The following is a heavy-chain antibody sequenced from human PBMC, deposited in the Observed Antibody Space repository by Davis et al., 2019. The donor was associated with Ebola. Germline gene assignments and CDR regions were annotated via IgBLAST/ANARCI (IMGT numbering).Heavy chain of an antibody. J-gene: IGHJ4*02. CDR2: ISDNGRTI. CDR1: GFTFSSYE. V-gene: IGHV3-48*03. CDR3: VRGGYSSGWKWDY. D-gene: IGHD3-22*01. Sequence: PAGSLTLSCEVSGFTFSSYETNWVRQAPGKGLEWISYISDNGRTIWHADSVKGRFTTSRDNAKDSLTLQMTSLTAADMGVYYCVRGGYSSGWKWDYWGQGAMVTVSS.